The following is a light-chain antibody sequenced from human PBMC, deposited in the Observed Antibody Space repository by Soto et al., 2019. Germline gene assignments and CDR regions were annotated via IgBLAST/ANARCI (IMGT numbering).Light chain of an antibody. CDR1: QSISTF. V-gene: IGKV1-39*01. J-gene: IGKJ1*01. CDR2: AAS. Sequence: DLQMTQSPSSLSASVGDRVTITCRASQSISTFLNWYQQKPGKAPKLLIYAASSFQSGVPSRFSGSGSGTDFTLTIGSLQPEDFATYYCQQSYSTPPTFGQGTKVEIK. CDR3: QQSYSTPPT.